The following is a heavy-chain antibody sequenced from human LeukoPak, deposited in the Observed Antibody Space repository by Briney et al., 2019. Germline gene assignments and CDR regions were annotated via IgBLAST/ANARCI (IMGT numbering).Heavy chain of an antibody. CDR2: IYTSGST. D-gene: IGHD3-3*01. CDR3: AGGYYDFWSGYSNTNWFDP. V-gene: IGHV4-61*02. CDR1: GGSISSGSYY. Sequence: SQTLSLTCTVSGGSISSGSYYWSWIRQPAGKGLEWFGRIYTSGSTNYNPSLKSRVTISVDTSKNQFSLKLSSVTAADTAVYYCAGGYYDFWSGYSNTNWFDPWGQGTLVTVSS. J-gene: IGHJ5*02.